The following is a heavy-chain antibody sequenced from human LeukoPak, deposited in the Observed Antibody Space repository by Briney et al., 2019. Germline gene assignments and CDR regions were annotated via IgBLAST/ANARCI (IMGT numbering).Heavy chain of an antibody. J-gene: IGHJ5*02. CDR1: GFTFSSYS. Sequence: GGSLRLSCAASGFTFSSYSMNWVRQAPGKGLEWVSSISSSSSYIYYADSVKGRFTISRDNAKNSLYLQMNSLRAEDTALYHCARVQDTGWFDPWGQGTLVTVSS. CDR2: ISSSSSYI. CDR3: ARVQDTGWFDP. V-gene: IGHV3-21*04.